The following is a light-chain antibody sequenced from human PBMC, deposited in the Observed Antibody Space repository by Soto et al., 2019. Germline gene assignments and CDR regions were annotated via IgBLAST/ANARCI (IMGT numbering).Light chain of an antibody. CDR2: EVS. J-gene: IGLJ1*01. Sequence: QSALAQPASVSGSAGQSITIFCTGTSSDVGGYEYVSWYQQHPGRAPKLMIYEVSNRPSGVSNRFSGSKSGNTASLTISGLQAVDEADYYCSSYTSSSTLLFGTGTKVT. V-gene: IGLV2-14*01. CDR1: SSDVGGYEY. CDR3: SSYTSSSTLL.